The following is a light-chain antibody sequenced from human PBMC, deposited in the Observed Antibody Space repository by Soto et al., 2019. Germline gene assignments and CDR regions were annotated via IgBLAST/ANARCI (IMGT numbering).Light chain of an antibody. CDR1: ERLSSVY. J-gene: IGKJ5*01. Sequence: EIVLTQSPGTLSLSPGXRATLSCRASERLSSVYLAWYQQRPGQPPRLLIYGASNRATGIPDRFSGSGSGTDFTLIINRLEPEDVAIYYCQQYGGSPRITFGQGTRLEI. V-gene: IGKV3-20*01. CDR3: QQYGGSPRIT. CDR2: GAS.